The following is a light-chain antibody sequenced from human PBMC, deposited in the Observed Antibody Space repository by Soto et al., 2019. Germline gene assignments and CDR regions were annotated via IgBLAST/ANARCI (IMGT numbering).Light chain of an antibody. Sequence: EIVMTQSPVALSVSPGGRATLSCRASQSVSINLAWYQQKPGQAPRLLIYGASTRATGIPARFSGSGSGTEVTLTISSLQSEDFAVYYCQHYNYWPPWTFGQGTKVEIK. V-gene: IGKV3-15*01. CDR2: GAS. CDR3: QHYNYWPPWT. CDR1: QSVSIN. J-gene: IGKJ1*01.